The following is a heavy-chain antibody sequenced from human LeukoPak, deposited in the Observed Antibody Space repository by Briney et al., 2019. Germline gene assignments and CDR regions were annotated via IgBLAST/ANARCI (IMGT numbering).Heavy chain of an antibody. V-gene: IGHV3-7*01. CDR3: AGGSSGL. CDR2: INQDGSEK. CDR1: EFTFSRYS. J-gene: IGHJ3*01. D-gene: IGHD3-22*01. Sequence: GGSLRLSCATSEFTFSRYSLYWVRQAPGKGLECVANINQDGSEKYYVDSVKGRFTISRDNAKNSLYLQMNSLRAEDTAVYYCAGGSSGLWGQGTMVTVSS.